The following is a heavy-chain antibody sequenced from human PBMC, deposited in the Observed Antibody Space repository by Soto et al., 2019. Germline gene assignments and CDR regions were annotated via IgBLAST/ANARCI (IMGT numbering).Heavy chain of an antibody. CDR2: IYTSGST. D-gene: IGHD6-13*01. Sequence: QVQLQESGPGLVKPSETLSLTCTVSGGSISSYYWSWIRQPAGKGLEWIGRIYTSGSTNYNPSLKRRVTMSVDTSKNQFSLKLSSVTAADTAVYYCARDQGSSWTLYWYFDLWGRGTLVTVSS. CDR1: GGSISSYY. V-gene: IGHV4-4*07. CDR3: ARDQGSSWTLYWYFDL. J-gene: IGHJ2*01.